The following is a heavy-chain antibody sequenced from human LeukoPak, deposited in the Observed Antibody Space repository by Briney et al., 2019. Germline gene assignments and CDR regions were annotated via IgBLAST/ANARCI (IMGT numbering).Heavy chain of an antibody. CDR2: INTNTGNP. J-gene: IGHJ3*02. V-gene: IGHV7-4-1*02. Sequence: ASVKVSCKASRYTFTSYAMNWVRQAPGRGLEWMGWINTNTGNPTYAQGFTGRFVFSLDTSVSTAYLQISSLKAEDTAVYYCARAPWQLLQDAFDIWGQGTMVTVSS. CDR1: RYTFTSYA. D-gene: IGHD6-6*01. CDR3: ARAPWQLLQDAFDI.